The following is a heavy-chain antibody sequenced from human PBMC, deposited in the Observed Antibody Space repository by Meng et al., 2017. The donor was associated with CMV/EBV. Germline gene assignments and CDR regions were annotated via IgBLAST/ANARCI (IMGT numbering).Heavy chain of an antibody. CDR2: INPNSGGT. J-gene: IGHJ6*02. CDR3: ARRDFGVVTGAGGLYYGMDV. Sequence: ASVKVSCKASGYTFTGYYMHWVRQAPGQGLEWMGWINPNSGGTNYAQKFQGRVTMTRDTSISTAYMELSSLRSEDTAVYYCARRDFGVVTGAGGLYYGMDVWGQGTTVTVSS. CDR1: GYTFTGYY. D-gene: IGHD3-3*01. V-gene: IGHV1-2*02.